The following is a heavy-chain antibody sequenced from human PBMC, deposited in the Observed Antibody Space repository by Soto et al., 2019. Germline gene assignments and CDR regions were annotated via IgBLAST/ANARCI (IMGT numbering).Heavy chain of an antibody. CDR3: ARASGARIRLLWLQGYNYYGMDL. CDR1: GYTFTSYG. CDR2: ISAYNGNT. J-gene: IGHJ6*02. Sequence: GASVKVSCKASGYTFTSYGMSWVRQAPGQGLEWMGWISAYNGNTNYAQKLQGRVTMTTDTSTSTAYMELRSLRSDDTAVYYCARASGARIRLLWLQGYNYYGMDLWGHGTTVTVSS. D-gene: IGHD3-10*01. V-gene: IGHV1-18*01.